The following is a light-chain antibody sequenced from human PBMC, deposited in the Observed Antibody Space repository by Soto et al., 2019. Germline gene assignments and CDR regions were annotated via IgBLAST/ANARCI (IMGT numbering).Light chain of an antibody. CDR1: QSVSSSY. CDR2: GAS. J-gene: IGKJ5*01. Sequence: EIVLTQSPGTLSLSPGERATLSCRASQSVSSSYLAWYQQKPGQAPRLLIYGASSRATGIPDRFSGSGSGTDFTLTSSRLEPEDFAVYYCLQYGSSPLTFGQGTRLEIK. CDR3: LQYGSSPLT. V-gene: IGKV3-20*01.